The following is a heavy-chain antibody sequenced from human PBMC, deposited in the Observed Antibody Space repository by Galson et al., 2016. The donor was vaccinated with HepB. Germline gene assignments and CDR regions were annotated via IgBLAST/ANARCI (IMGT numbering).Heavy chain of an antibody. J-gene: IGHJ4*02. CDR3: IRGDLKLDF. CDR1: GFTFSGSA. CDR2: IRSKANSYAT. Sequence: SLRLSCAASGFTFSGSAMHWVRQASGKGLEWVGRIRSKANSYATAYAASVKGRFTISRDDSKNTAYLQMNSLKTEDTAVYYCIRGDLKLDFWGQGTLVTVSS. D-gene: IGHD3-10*01. V-gene: IGHV3-73*01.